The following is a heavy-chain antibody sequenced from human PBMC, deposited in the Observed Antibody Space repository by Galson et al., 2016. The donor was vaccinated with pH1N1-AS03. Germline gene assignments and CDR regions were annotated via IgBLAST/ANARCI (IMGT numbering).Heavy chain of an antibody. D-gene: IGHD1-26*01. V-gene: IGHV4-4*07. CDR3: ARVIGGSYYAFDI. CDR2: MYTSGST. CDR1: GGSISGYY. J-gene: IGHJ3*02. Sequence: CTVPGGSISGYYWSWIRQPAGKGLEWIGRMYTSGSTNYNPSLKSRVTMSVDTSKNQLSLKLSSVTAADTAVYYCARVIGGSYYAFDIWGQGTMVTVSS.